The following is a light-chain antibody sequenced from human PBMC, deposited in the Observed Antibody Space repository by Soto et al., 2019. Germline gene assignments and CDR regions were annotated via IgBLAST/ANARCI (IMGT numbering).Light chain of an antibody. CDR3: QSYDSSLSGRVV. CDR1: SSNIGAGYD. V-gene: IGLV1-40*01. CDR2: GNI. J-gene: IGLJ2*01. Sequence: QLVLTQPPSESGAPGQRVTISCTGSSSNIGAGYDVHWYQQLPGTAPKLLIYGNINRPSGVPDRFSGSKSGTSASLAITGLQAEDEADYYCQSYDSSLSGRVVFGGGTKLTVL.